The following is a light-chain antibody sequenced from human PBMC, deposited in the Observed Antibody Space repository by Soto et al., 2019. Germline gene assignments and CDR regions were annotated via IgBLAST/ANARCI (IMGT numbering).Light chain of an antibody. CDR1: SSVHWH. Sequence: IMVTQSPAALSLSPGDTATLTCRSTSSVHWHLAWYHVRPGQSPRLLISGSSVRANGVPERFSGGGAGTQFTLTIDGVQPEDVGVYYCQQYVQWQFTFGQGTKVQIK. V-gene: IGKV3-15*01. J-gene: IGKJ1*01. CDR2: GSS. CDR3: QQYVQWQFT.